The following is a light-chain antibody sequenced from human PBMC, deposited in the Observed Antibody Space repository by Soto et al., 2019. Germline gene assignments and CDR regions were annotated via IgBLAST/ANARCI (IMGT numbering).Light chain of an antibody. V-gene: IGKV1-13*02. J-gene: IGKJ5*01. CDR1: QNIRGA. CDR3: QQFNSYPII. CDR2: DVS. Sequence: AIQLTQSPSSLSASVGDRVTITCRASQNIRGALAWYQQKPGKAPKILIYDVSGLQSGVPSRFSGSSSGTDFTLTISGLQPEDFATYYCQQFNSYPIIFGQGTRLDIK.